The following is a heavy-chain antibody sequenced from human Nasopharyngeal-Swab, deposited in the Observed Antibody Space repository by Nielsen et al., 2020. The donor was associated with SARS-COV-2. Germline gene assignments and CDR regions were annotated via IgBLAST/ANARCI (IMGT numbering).Heavy chain of an antibody. CDR1: GFTFSSYT. Sequence: GESLNISCTSSGFTFSSYTMYWVRQVPGKGLQWVSRINSDGWDTRYAESVKGRFTASRDTAKSTLYLQLNSVQVEDTGVYFCAREWERPYYFDYWGQGVQVTVSS. V-gene: IGHV3-74*01. D-gene: IGHD1-26*01. J-gene: IGHJ4*02. CDR3: AREWERPYYFDY. CDR2: INSDGWDT.